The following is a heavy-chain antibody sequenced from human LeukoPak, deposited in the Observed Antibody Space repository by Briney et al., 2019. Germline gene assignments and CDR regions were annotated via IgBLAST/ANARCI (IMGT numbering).Heavy chain of an antibody. CDR1: GGSISSGSYY. CDR2: INHSGST. Sequence: SETLSLTCTVSGGSISSGSYYWSWIRQPAGKGLEWIGEINHSGSTNYNPSLKSRVTISVDTSKNQFSLKLSSVTAADTAVYYCATRGQDWNPYYFDYWGQGTLVTVSS. CDR3: ATRGQDWNPYYFDY. J-gene: IGHJ4*02. V-gene: IGHV4-61*10. D-gene: IGHD1-1*01.